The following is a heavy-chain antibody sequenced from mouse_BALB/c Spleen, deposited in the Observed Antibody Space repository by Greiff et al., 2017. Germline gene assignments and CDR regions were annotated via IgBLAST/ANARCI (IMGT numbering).Heavy chain of an antibody. J-gene: IGHJ3*01. V-gene: IGHV1S29*02. Sequence: VQLQQSGPELVKPGASVKISCKASGYTFTDYNMHWVKQSHGKSLEWIGYIYPYNGGTGYNQKFKSKATLTVDNSSSTAYMELRSLTSEDSAVYYCARPLRLPFAYWGQGTLVTVSA. CDR2: IYPYNGGT. CDR1: GYTFTDYN. CDR3: ARPLRLPFAY. D-gene: IGHD1-2*01.